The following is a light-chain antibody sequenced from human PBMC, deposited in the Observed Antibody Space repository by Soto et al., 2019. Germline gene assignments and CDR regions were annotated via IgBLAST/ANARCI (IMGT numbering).Light chain of an antibody. CDR3: QQSRDWPPWT. V-gene: IGKV3-11*01. J-gene: IGKJ1*01. CDR1: QSVSTF. CDR2: DAS. Sequence: EIVLTQSPATLSLSPGERATLSCRASQSVSTFLAWYQQKPGQAPRLLIYDASNRSTDIPARFSGSGSETDFTLTISSLVPEDSALYYCQQSRDWPPWTFGQGTKVHIQ.